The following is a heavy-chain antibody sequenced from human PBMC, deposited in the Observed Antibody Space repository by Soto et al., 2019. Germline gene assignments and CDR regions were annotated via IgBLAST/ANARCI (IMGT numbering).Heavy chain of an antibody. D-gene: IGHD5-12*01. Sequence: QVQLVQSGAEVKKPGSSVKVSCKASGGTFSSYAISWVRQAPGQGLEWMGGIIPIFGTANYAQKFQGRVTITADESTSTAYMELSSLRSEDTAVYYCAREREGSGYAYGGWDFDYWGQGTLVTVSS. CDR1: GGTFSSYA. CDR3: AREREGSGYAYGGWDFDY. V-gene: IGHV1-69*01. J-gene: IGHJ4*02. CDR2: IIPIFGTA.